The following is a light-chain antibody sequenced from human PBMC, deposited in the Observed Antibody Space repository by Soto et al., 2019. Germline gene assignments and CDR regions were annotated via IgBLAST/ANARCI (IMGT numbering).Light chain of an antibody. J-gene: IGKJ1*01. CDR1: QSVSIW. CDR3: QQFNTSPWT. CDR2: KSS. V-gene: IGKV1-5*03. Sequence: DIQMTQSPSTLSASEGDRVTISCRASQSVSIWLAGYQQKPGRAPKLLIYKSSILESGVPSRFSGSGSGTEFTLTISSLQPDDFATYYCQQFNTSPWTFGQGTKVDIK.